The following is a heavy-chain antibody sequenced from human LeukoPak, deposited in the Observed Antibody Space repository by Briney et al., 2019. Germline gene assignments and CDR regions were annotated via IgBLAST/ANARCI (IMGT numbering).Heavy chain of an antibody. J-gene: IGHJ4*02. Sequence: SETLSLTCSVSGGSISSSSHHWGWIRQSPGKGLEWIGSIYYSGSAYYNPSLKSRLTISVDTSKNQFSLKLNSVTAADTAVYYCARCISMVRGVIRPPDYWGQGTLVTVSS. CDR1: GGSISSSSHH. CDR2: IYYSGSA. CDR3: ARCISMVRGVIRPPDY. D-gene: IGHD3-10*01. V-gene: IGHV4-39*01.